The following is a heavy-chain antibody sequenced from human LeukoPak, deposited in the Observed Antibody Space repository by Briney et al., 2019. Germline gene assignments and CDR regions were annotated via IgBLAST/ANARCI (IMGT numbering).Heavy chain of an antibody. CDR3: TQSNY. Sequence: GGSLRLSCAASGFTFSGSPILWVRQASGKGLEWVGRIRSKADNYATAYAASVQGRCTISRDDSKSTAYLQLNSLKTEDTAVYYCTQSNYWGQGTLVTVSS. V-gene: IGHV3-73*01. CDR1: GFTFSGSP. J-gene: IGHJ4*02. CDR2: IRSKADNYAT.